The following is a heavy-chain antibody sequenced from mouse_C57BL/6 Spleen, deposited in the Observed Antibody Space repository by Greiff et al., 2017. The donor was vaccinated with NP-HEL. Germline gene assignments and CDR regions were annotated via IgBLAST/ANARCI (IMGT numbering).Heavy chain of an antibody. J-gene: IGHJ2*01. Sequence: VQLKESGPGMVKPSQSLSLTCTVTGYSITSGYDWHWIRHFPGNKLEWMGYISYSGSTNYNPSLKSRISITHDTSKNHFFLKLNSVTTEDTATYYCARVWEGGYFDYWGQGTTLTVSS. V-gene: IGHV3-1*01. D-gene: IGHD4-1*01. CDR1: GYSITSGYD. CDR3: ARVWEGGYFDY. CDR2: ISYSGST.